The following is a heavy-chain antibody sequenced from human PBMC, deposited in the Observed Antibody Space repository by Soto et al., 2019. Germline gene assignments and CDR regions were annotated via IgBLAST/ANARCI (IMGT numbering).Heavy chain of an antibody. CDR2: ISWNSGNI. D-gene: IGHD4-17*01. J-gene: IGHJ6*02. CDR3: AKDRDYGECEYAMDV. CDR1: GFIFDDYA. V-gene: IGHV3-9*01. Sequence: EVQLVESGGGLVQSGRSLRLSCAAPGFIFDDYAMHWVRQAPGKGLEWVSGISWNSGNIVYADSVKGRFTISRDNAKNSLYLQMNSLRAEDTALYYCAKDRDYGECEYAMDVWGQGTTVTVSS.